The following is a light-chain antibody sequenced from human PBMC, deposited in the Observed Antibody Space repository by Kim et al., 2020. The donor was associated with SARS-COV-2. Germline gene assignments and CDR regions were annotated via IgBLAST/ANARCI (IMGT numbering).Light chain of an antibody. V-gene: IGLV3-1*01. CDR2: QDG. J-gene: IGLJ2*01. CDR1: ELGDKY. Sequence: SYELTQPPSVSVSPGQTASITCSGDELGDKYACWYQQKPGQSPVLVIYQDGKRPSGIPERFSGSNSGNTATLTISGTQAMDEADYYCQAWDSSTAVFGGGTKLTVL. CDR3: QAWDSSTAV.